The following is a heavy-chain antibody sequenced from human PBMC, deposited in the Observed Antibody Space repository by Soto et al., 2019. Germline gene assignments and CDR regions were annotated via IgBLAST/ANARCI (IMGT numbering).Heavy chain of an antibody. Sequence: PGGSLRLSCTVSGFTFINAWMTWVRQAPGKGLEWVGRIKSKTDDGTTDYAAPVKGRFTISRDDSRNTLYLQMNSLKTEDTAVYYCTTDSSSWAYYYYYGMDVWGQGTTVTVSS. J-gene: IGHJ6*02. CDR2: IKSKTDDGTT. V-gene: IGHV3-15*01. CDR1: GFTFINAW. CDR3: TTDSSSWAYYYYYGMDV. D-gene: IGHD2-2*01.